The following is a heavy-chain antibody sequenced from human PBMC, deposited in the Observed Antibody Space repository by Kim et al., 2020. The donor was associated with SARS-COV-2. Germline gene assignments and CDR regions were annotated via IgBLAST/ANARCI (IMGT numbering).Heavy chain of an antibody. J-gene: IGHJ3*01. CDR3: AKVTPTYYSSDRYNAFDV. V-gene: IGHV3-9*01. CDR1: GFTFGDYA. D-gene: IGHD6-19*01. Sequence: GGSLRLSCAASGFTFGDYAFHWVWQAPGKGLEWVSGISWDSRSIGYADSVKGRFTISRDNAKNSLFLQMNSLRAEDTALYYCAKVTPTYYSSDRYNAFDVWGQGTMVTVSS. CDR2: ISWDSRSI.